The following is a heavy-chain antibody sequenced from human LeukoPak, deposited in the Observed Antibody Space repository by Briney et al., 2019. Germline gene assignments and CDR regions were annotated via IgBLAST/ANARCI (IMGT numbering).Heavy chain of an antibody. Sequence: GGSLRLSCAASGFIFSRYALHWVRQAPGKGLEWLAVIANDGKDLKYADSVKGRFTISRDNSKSALYLQMNSLRVEDTAVYYCAKDQQAVSAAYYFDSWGQGTLVTVSS. CDR2: IANDGKDL. CDR3: AKDQQAVSAAYYFDS. CDR1: GFIFSRYA. D-gene: IGHD2-2*01. J-gene: IGHJ4*02. V-gene: IGHV3-30*18.